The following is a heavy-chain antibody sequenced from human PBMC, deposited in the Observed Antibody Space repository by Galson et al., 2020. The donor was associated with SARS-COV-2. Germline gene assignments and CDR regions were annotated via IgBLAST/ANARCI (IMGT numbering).Heavy chain of an antibody. CDR1: GFSLSTSGMC. CDR2: IDWDDDK. Sequence: SGFSLSTSGMCVSWIRQPPGKALEWLALIDWDDDKYYSTSLKTRLTISKDTSKNQVVLTMTNMDPVDTATYYCARIKVSSGDAFDIWGQGTMVTVSS. D-gene: IGHD1-26*01. CDR3: ARIKVSSGDAFDI. V-gene: IGHV2-70*01. J-gene: IGHJ3*02.